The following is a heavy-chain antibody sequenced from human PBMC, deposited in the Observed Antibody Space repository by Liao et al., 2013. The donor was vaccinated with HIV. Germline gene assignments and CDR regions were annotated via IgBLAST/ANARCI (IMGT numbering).Heavy chain of an antibody. CDR2: MDYSGST. Sequence: QVQLQESGPGLVKPSETLSLICTVSGGSISNYYWGWIRQPPGKGLEWIGSMDYSGSTYDNPSLQSRVTISIDTSKNQFSLKLTSVTAADTAVYYCVRGGFVGFFKDDPFDIWGQGTMVTVS. CDR3: VRGGFVGFFKDDPFDI. CDR1: GGSISNYY. V-gene: IGHV4-39*07. J-gene: IGHJ3*02. D-gene: IGHD2-15*01.